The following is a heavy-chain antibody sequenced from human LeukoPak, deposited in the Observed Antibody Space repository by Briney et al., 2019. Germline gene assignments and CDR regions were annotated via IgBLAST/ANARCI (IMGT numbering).Heavy chain of an antibody. D-gene: IGHD6-13*01. J-gene: IGHJ6*02. CDR3: ASPYRTAAGHYYFYGLDV. Sequence: GGSLRLSCAASGFTFSSYWMHWVRQAPGKGLVWVSRINSDGTSTYYADSVKGRFTISRDNAKNTLYLQMNSLRAEDTAVYYCASPYRTAAGHYYFYGLDVWGPGTTVTVSS. CDR2: INSDGTST. V-gene: IGHV3-74*01. CDR1: GFTFSSYW.